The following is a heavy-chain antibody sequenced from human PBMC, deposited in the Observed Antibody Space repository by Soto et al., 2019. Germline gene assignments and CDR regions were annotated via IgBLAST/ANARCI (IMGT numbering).Heavy chain of an antibody. V-gene: IGHV3-23*01. J-gene: IGHJ6*02. CDR1: GFSFSRHG. Sequence: EVQLLESGGGVVQPGGSLRLSCAASGFSFSRHGMSWVRQAPGKGLEWVSAVSVSSDDPDRTYYADSVKGRFTISRDNSKSTVYLQMSSLRAEDTAVYDCEKVARSKFVGPGSYYGLDAWGQGTTVTVFS. CDR3: EKVARSKFVGPGSYYGLDA. CDR2: VSVSSDDPDRT. D-gene: IGHD3-10*01.